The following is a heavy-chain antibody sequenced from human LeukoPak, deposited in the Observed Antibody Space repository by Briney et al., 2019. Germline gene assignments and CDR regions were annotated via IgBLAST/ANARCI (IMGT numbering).Heavy chain of an antibody. J-gene: IGHJ3*02. CDR3: ARQYGNAFDI. V-gene: IGHV4-59*08. CDR2: IYHSGST. D-gene: IGHD1-14*01. Sequence: SETLSLTCTVSGGSISSNYWSWIRQPPGKGLEWIGYIYHSGSTYYNSSLKSRVTISVDRSKNQFSLKLSSVTAADTAVYYCARQYGNAFDIWGQGTMVTVSS. CDR1: GGSISSNY.